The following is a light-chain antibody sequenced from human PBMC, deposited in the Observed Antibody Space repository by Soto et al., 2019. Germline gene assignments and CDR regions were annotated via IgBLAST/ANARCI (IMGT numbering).Light chain of an antibody. Sequence: EIVMTQSPATLSVSPGERATLSCRASQSVSSNLAWYQQKPGQAPRLLIYGASTRATGIPARFSGSGSGTEFTLTISSLQSEDFAVCYCQQYNNWPRRTFGQGTKVEIK. J-gene: IGKJ1*01. CDR2: GAS. CDR1: QSVSSN. V-gene: IGKV3-15*01. CDR3: QQYNNWPRRT.